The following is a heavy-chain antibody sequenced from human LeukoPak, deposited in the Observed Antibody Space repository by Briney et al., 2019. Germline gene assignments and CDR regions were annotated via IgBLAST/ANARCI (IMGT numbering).Heavy chain of an antibody. Sequence: ASVKVSCKASGYTFTGYYMHWVRQAPGQGLEWMGWINPNSGGTNYAQKFQGRVTMTRDTSISTAYMELSSLRSDDTAVYYCASTGGRGYYDSSGYLSLFDYWSQGTLVTVSS. CDR3: ASTGGRGYYDSSGYLSLFDY. CDR1: GYTFTGYY. D-gene: IGHD3-22*01. CDR2: INPNSGGT. J-gene: IGHJ4*02. V-gene: IGHV1-2*02.